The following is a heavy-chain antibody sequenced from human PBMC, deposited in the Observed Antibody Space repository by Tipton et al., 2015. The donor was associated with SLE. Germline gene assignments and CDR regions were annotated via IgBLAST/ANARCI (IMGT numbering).Heavy chain of an antibody. CDR2: INHSGST. CDR3: ARVADDYGDPYYFDY. D-gene: IGHD4-17*01. CDR1: GGSISSYY. J-gene: IGHJ4*02. Sequence: NPSLTCTVSGGSISSYYWSWIRQPPGKGLEWIGEINHSGSTNYNPSLKSRVTISVETSKNQFALKLRSVTAADTAVYYCARVADDYGDPYYFDYWGQGTLVTVSS. V-gene: IGHV4-34*01.